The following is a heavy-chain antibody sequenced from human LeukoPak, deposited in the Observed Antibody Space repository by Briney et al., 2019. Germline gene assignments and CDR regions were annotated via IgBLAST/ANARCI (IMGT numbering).Heavy chain of an antibody. J-gene: IGHJ6*03. D-gene: IGHD1-26*01. Sequence: SETLSLTCAVYGGSFSGYYWSWIRQPPGKRLEWIGEINHSGSTNYNPPLKSRVTISVDTSKNQFSLKLSSVTAADTAFYYCASQGHHGKIVGTTLSYFYMDVWGKGTTVTVSS. V-gene: IGHV4-34*01. CDR3: ASQGHHGKIVGTTLSYFYMDV. CDR2: INHSGST. CDR1: GGSFSGYY.